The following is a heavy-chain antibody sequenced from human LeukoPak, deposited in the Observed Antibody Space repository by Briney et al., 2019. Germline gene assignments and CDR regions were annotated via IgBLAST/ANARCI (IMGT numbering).Heavy chain of an antibody. J-gene: IGHJ4*02. V-gene: IGHV1-69*06. CDR3: ARGRVRYSLFDY. CDR2: IIPIFGTA. CDR1: GGTFSSYA. Sequence: ASVKVSCKASGGTFSSYAISWVRQAPGQGLEWMGGIIPIFGTANYAQKFQGRVTITADKSTSTAYMELSSLRSEDTAVYYCARGRVRYSLFDYWGQGTLVTVSS. D-gene: IGHD3-10*01.